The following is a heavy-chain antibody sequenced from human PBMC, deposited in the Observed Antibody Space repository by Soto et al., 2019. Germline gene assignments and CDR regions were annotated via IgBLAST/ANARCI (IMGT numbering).Heavy chain of an antibody. CDR2: ISSDGSNK. J-gene: IGHJ4*02. Sequence: QVQLVESGGGVVQPGRSLRLSCAASGFTFSSYGIHWVRQAPGKGLEWVAVISSDGSNKYYAATVKGRFTISRDNSNNTLYLQMNSLRAEDTAVYYCAKAHYHWNLRGFDYWGQGTLVTVSS. CDR3: AKAHYHWNLRGFDY. CDR1: GFTFSSYG. D-gene: IGHD1-20*01. V-gene: IGHV3-30*18.